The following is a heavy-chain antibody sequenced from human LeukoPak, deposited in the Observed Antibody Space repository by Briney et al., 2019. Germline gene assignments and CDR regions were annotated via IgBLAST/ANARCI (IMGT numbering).Heavy chain of an antibody. Sequence: GGSLRLSCAASGFTFSSYAMSWVRQAPGKGLEWVSAISNSGGSTHYADSVKGRFTISRDNAKNTLYLQMNSLRAEDTAVYYCARSNWNAPRTFDYWGQGTLVTVSS. CDR1: GFTFSSYA. CDR3: ARSNWNAPRTFDY. J-gene: IGHJ4*02. D-gene: IGHD1-1*01. V-gene: IGHV3-23*01. CDR2: ISNSGGST.